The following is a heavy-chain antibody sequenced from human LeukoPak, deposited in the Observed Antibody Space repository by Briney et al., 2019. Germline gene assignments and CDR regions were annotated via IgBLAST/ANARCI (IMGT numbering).Heavy chain of an antibody. Sequence: PSETLSLTCTVSGGSISSSSYYWGWIRQPPGKGLEWIGSIYYSGSTYYNPSLKSRVTISVDTSKNQFSLKLSSVTAADTAVYYCARGLKPVDYWGQGTLVTVSS. CDR3: ARGLKPVDY. CDR1: GGSISSSSYY. J-gene: IGHJ4*02. CDR2: IYYSGST. D-gene: IGHD1-14*01. V-gene: IGHV4-39*01.